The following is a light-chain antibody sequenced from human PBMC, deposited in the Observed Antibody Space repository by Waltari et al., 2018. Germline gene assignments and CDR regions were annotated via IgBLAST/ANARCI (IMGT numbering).Light chain of an antibody. J-gene: IGKJ3*01. CDR1: QSFQTF. Sequence: EIVLTQAPATLSFSPGDRATLSCRASQSFQTFLAWYQQKPGQAPRLLIYTSSLRASGVPVRFSGSGSGTDFTLTISHLEPEDFAFYFCQHRDNWLFTFGPGTKVEIK. CDR3: QHRDNWLFT. V-gene: IGKV3-11*01. CDR2: TSS.